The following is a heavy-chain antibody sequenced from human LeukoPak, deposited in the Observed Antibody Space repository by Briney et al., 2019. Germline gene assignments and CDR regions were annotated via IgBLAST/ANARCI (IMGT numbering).Heavy chain of an antibody. CDR1: GFTFSSYS. CDR2: ITSSGRYI. Sequence: GGSLRLSCAASGFTFSSYSMNWVRQAPGKGLEWVSSITSSGRYIYYADSVKGRFTISRDNAKNSLYLQMNSLRAEDTAVYYCARDMGYSYGYSYFDHWGQGTLVTVSS. J-gene: IGHJ4*02. V-gene: IGHV3-21*01. D-gene: IGHD5-18*01. CDR3: ARDMGYSYGYSYFDH.